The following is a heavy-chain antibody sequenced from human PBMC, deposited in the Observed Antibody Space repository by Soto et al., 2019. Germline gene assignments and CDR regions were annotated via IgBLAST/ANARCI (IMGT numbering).Heavy chain of an antibody. CDR2: IYYSGST. Sequence: PSETLSLTCTVSGGSISSGGYYWSWIRQHPGKGLEWIGYIYYSGSTYYNPSLKSRVTISVDTSKNQFSLKLSSVTAADTAVYYCARDLKQGYCSGGSCYLEAYFDYWGQGTLVTVSS. V-gene: IGHV4-31*03. CDR1: GGSISSGGYY. D-gene: IGHD2-15*01. CDR3: ARDLKQGYCSGGSCYLEAYFDY. J-gene: IGHJ4*02.